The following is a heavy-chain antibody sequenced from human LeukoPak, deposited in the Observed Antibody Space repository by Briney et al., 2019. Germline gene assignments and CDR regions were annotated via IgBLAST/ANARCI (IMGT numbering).Heavy chain of an antibody. D-gene: IGHD3-10*02. V-gene: IGHV3-48*03. CDR2: ISSSGSTI. Sequence: GGSPRLSCAASGFIFSSYEMNWVRQAPGKGLEWVSYISSSGSTIYYADSVKGRFTISRDNAKNSLYLQMNSLRAEDTAVYYCAELGITMIGGVWGKGTTVTISS. CDR3: AELGITMIGGV. CDR1: GFIFSSYE. J-gene: IGHJ6*03.